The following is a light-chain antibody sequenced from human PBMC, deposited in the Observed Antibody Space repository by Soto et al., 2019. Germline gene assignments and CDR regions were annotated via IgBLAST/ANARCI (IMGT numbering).Light chain of an antibody. Sequence: EIVLTQSPGTLSLSPGERATLSCRASQTVSTNFLAWYQQKPGQAPSLLIYGASSRATGIPDRFSGSGSGTDVPLTISRLEPEDFAVYYCQQYGSSPVTFGQGTKVEIK. CDR1: QTVSTNF. CDR2: GAS. V-gene: IGKV3-20*01. J-gene: IGKJ1*01. CDR3: QQYGSSPVT.